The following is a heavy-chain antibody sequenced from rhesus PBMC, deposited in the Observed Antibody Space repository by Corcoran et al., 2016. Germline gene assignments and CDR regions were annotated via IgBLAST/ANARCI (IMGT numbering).Heavy chain of an antibody. CDR1: GLSVSSNY. J-gene: IGHJ4*01. CDR3: VRDKDRDFDF. CDR2: IDGSDGST. Sequence: QVQLQESGPGLVKPSETLSLTCAVSGLSVSSNYWSWIRPPPGKGLERIGYIDGSDGSTYYKPSLTSRVTISTDTSKNQFSLRLTSVTAADSAIYYCVRDKDRDFDFWGRGVLVTVSS. V-gene: IGHV4-147*01.